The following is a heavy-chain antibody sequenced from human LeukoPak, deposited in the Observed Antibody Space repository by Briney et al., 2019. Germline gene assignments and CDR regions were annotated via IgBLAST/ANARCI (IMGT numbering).Heavy chain of an antibody. J-gene: IGHJ4*02. D-gene: IGHD2-15*01. CDR1: GGSIGTYY. V-gene: IGHV4-59*01. CDR2: IYVTGT. Sequence: PSETLSLTCTVSGGSIGTYYWSWIRQSPGKGLEWIGYIYVTGTRYNPYLQSRVTISVDTSKNQFSLKLSSVTAADTAVYYCARVACSGGSCTFDYWGQGTLVTVSS. CDR3: ARVACSGGSCTFDY.